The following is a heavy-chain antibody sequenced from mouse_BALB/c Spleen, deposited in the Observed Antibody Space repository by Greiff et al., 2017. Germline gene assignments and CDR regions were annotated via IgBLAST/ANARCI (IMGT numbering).Heavy chain of an antibody. V-gene: IGHV2-9*02. CDR1: GFSLTSYG. J-gene: IGHJ1*01. D-gene: IGHD5-1-1*01. CDR2: IWAGGST. Sequence: VQLVESGPGLVAPSQSLSITCTVSGFSLTSYGVHWVRQPPGKGLEWLGVIWAGGSTNYNSALMSRLSISKDNSKSQDFLKMNSLQTDDTAMYYCAREIPDWYFDVWGAGTTVTVSS. CDR3: AREIPDWYFDV.